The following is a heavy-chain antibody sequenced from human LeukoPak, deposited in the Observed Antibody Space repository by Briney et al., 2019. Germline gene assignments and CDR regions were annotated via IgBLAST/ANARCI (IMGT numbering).Heavy chain of an antibody. D-gene: IGHD3-22*01. J-gene: IGHJ4*02. CDR2: IWYDGSNK. V-gene: IGHV3-33*01. CDR1: GFTFSSYG. Sequence: GRSLRLSCAASGFTFSSYGMHWVRQAPGKGLEWVAVIWYDGSNKYYADSVKGRFTISRDNSKNTLYLQMNSLRAEDTAAYYCARDLDGHHPLLQYYYDSSGPGYWGQGTLVTVSS. CDR3: ARDLDGHHPLLQYYYDSSGPGY.